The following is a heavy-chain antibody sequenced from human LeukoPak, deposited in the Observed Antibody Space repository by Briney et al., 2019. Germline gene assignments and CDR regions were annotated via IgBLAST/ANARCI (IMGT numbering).Heavy chain of an antibody. Sequence: TLSLTCAVSGGSISSGGYYWSWIRQHPGKGLEWIGYIYYSGSTYYNPFLKSRVTISVDTSKNQFSLKLSSVTAADTAVYYCARAPVFGYSYGYTGRYYFDYWGQGTLVTVSS. CDR2: IYYSGST. J-gene: IGHJ4*02. V-gene: IGHV4-31*11. D-gene: IGHD5-18*01. CDR1: GGSISSGGYY. CDR3: ARAPVFGYSYGYTGRYYFDY.